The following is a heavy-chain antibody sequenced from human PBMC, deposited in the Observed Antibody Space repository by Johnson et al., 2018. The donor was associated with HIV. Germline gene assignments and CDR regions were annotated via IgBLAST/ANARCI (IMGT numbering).Heavy chain of an antibody. V-gene: IGHV3-30*04. J-gene: IGHJ3*02. CDR1: GFTFSNYA. CDR3: ARGSTMRVSAFDI. Sequence: QVQLVESGGGLVKPGGSLRLSCAASGFTFSNYAMHWVRQAPGKGLEWVALISYDGSNTYYADSVKGRFTISRDNSKNTLYLQMNSLRAEDTAVYYCARGSTMRVSAFDIWGQGTMVTVSS. D-gene: IGHD3-22*01. CDR2: ISYDGSNT.